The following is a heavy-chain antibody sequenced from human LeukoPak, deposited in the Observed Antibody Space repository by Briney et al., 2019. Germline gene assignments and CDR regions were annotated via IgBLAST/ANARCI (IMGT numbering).Heavy chain of an antibody. V-gene: IGHV4-31*03. Sequence: SQTLSLTCTVSGGSISSGGYYWSWIRQHPGKGLEWIGYIYYSGSTSYNPSLKSRVTISVDTSKNQFSLKLSSVTAADTAVYYCARDYCSGGSCYDYWGQGTLVTVSS. CDR3: ARDYCSGGSCYDY. CDR2: IYYSGST. J-gene: IGHJ4*02. CDR1: GGSISSGGYY. D-gene: IGHD2-15*01.